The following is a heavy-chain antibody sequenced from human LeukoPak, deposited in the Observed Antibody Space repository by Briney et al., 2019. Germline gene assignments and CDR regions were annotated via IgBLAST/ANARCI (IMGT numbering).Heavy chain of an antibody. CDR3: ATTARVGQN. Sequence: GRSLRLSCAASGFPLSSYGMHWVRQAPGKGPEWVAVISHDGSNKYYGDSVKGRFTVSRDNAKSSLFLQMDNLRAEDTAVYYCATTARVGQNWGQGTLVTVSS. V-gene: IGHV3-30*03. CDR1: GFPLSSYG. J-gene: IGHJ4*02. D-gene: IGHD3/OR15-3a*01. CDR2: ISHDGSNK.